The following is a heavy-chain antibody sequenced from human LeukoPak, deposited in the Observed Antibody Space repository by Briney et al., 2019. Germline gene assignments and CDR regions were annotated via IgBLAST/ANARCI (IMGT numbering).Heavy chain of an antibody. D-gene: IGHD6-13*01. J-gene: IGHJ6*02. CDR2: INSDGSST. Sequence: PRGSLRLSCAASGFTFRSYWMHWVRQAPGKGLVWVSRINSDGSSTSYADSVKGRFTVSRDNAKNTLNLQMDNLRAEDTAVYYCARPMSIATAGNYYYGMDVWGQGTTVTVSS. CDR3: ARPMSIATAGNYYYGMDV. V-gene: IGHV3-74*01. CDR1: GFTFRSYW.